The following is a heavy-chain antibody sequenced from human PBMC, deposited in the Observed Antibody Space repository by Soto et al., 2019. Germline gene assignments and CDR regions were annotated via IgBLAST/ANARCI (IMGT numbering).Heavy chain of an antibody. Sequence: GGSLRLSCAASGFTFSSYWMSWVRQAPGKGLEWVANIKQDGSEKYYVDSVKGRFTISRDNAKISLYLQMNSLRAEDTAVYYGAREELQVAGNFDYWGQGTLVTVAS. V-gene: IGHV3-7*05. CDR1: GFTFSSYW. CDR3: AREELQVAGNFDY. J-gene: IGHJ4*02. CDR2: IKQDGSEK. D-gene: IGHD2-15*01.